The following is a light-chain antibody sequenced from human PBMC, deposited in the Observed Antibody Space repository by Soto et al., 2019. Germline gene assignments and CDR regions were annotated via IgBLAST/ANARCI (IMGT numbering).Light chain of an antibody. CDR1: QSIRRW. V-gene: IGKV1-5*01. J-gene: IGKJ1*01. CDR2: DAS. Sequence: DIQVTQSPSMLSASVGDRVTIACRASQSIRRWLAWYQQKPGKAPKLLIFDASTLESGVPSRFSGRGSGTEFTLTISSLQPDDFATYYCQQYNSYSPATFGQGTKVDIK. CDR3: QQYNSYSPAT.